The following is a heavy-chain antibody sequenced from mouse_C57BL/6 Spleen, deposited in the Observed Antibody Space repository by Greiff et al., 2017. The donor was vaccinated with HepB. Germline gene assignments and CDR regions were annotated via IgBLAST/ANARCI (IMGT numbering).Heavy chain of an antibody. CDR2: IYPGDGDT. J-gene: IGHJ2*01. Sequence: VQLQESGPDLVKPGASVKISCKASGYAFSSSWMNWVQQRPGKGLEWIGRIYPGDGDTNYTGKFKGKATLTADKSSSTAYMQLSSLTSEDSAVYFCARRELYFSFDCWGQGTTLTVSS. CDR3: ARRELYFSFDC. V-gene: IGHV1-82*01. CDR1: GYAFSSSW. D-gene: IGHD2-12*01.